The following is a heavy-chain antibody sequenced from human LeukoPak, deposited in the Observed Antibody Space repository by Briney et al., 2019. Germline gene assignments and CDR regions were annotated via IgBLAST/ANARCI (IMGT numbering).Heavy chain of an antibody. V-gene: IGHV3-7*01. CDR2: IKQNGSES. D-gene: IGHD6-13*01. J-gene: IGHJ4*02. Sequence: GGSLRLSCAASGFTFSNYWMSWVRQAPGKGLEWVANIKQNGSESYYVDSVKGRSTISRDNAKNSPYLQMNSLRAEDTAVYYCARVMGYSSSWYPFDYWGQGTLVTVSS. CDR1: GFTFSNYW. CDR3: ARVMGYSSSWYPFDY.